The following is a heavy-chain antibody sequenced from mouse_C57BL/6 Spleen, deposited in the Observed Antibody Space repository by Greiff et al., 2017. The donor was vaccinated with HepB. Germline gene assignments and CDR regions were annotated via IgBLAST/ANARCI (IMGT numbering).Heavy chain of an antibody. CDR3: ARGTTVVAKYFDV. CDR1: GYTFTSYW. D-gene: IGHD1-1*01. Sequence: QVQLQQPGTELVKPGASVKLSCKASGYTFTSYWMHWVKQRPGQGLEWIGNINPSNGGTNYNEKFKSKATLTVDKASSTAYMQLSSLTSEDSAVYYCARGTTVVAKYFDVWGTGTTVTVSS. CDR2: INPSNGGT. J-gene: IGHJ1*03. V-gene: IGHV1-53*01.